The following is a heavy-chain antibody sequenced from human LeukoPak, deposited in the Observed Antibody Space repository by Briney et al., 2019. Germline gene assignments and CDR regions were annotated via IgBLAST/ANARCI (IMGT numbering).Heavy chain of an antibody. Sequence: SVSLSCDVSVDTFSIFAITCVRDAPRQGLECRSGIIPFFGTANYTQKFQDRVTMTADDSTTTAYMALSSLRSEDTAVYYCARDLRFLEWLSQRHWFDPWGQGTLVTVSS. CDR1: VDTFSIFA. CDR2: IIPFFGTA. D-gene: IGHD3-3*01. CDR3: ARDLRFLEWLSQRHWFDP. J-gene: IGHJ5*02. V-gene: IGHV1-69*13.